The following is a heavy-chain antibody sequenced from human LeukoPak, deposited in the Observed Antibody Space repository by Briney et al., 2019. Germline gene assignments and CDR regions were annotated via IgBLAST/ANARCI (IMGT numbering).Heavy chain of an antibody. CDR1: GYSISSGYY. V-gene: IGHV4-38-2*02. CDR3: ARDDLDY. J-gene: IGHJ4*02. CDR2: IYHSGST. Sequence: PSETLSLTCTVSGYSISSGYYWGWIRQPPGKGLEWIGSIYHSGSTYYNPSLKSRVTISVDTSKNQFSLKLSSVTAADTAVYYCARDDLDYWGQGTLVTVSS.